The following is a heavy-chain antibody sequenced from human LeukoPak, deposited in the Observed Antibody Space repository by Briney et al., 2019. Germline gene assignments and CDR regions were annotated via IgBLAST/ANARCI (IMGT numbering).Heavy chain of an antibody. D-gene: IGHD4-17*01. CDR2: ISGSGGST. J-gene: IGHJ4*02. Sequence: ETLSLTCTVSGGSISSSSYYWGWVRQAPGKGLEWVSAISGSGGSTYYADSVKGRFTISRDNSKNTLYLQMNSLRAEDTAVYYCAKGGDGVDYFDYWGQGTLVTVSS. V-gene: IGHV3-23*01. CDR1: GGSISSSSYY. CDR3: AKGGDGVDYFDY.